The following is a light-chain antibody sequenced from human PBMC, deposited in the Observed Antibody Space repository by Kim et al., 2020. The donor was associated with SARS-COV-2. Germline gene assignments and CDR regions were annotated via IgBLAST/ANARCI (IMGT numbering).Light chain of an antibody. CDR3: QEYNKWVET. CDR2: GES. V-gene: IGKV3-15*01. CDR1: VRSNSN. Sequence: SMYPGKRTTLSCRASVRSNSNLPVYQHEPGQAPRPLIYGESSRATGNPARFSGRGCGTEFTLTINSLQSGGSAVFYLQEYNKWVETFGQGNKLDI. J-gene: IGKJ1*01.